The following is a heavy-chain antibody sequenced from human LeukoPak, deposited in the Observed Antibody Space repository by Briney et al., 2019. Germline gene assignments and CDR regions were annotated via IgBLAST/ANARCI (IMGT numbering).Heavy chain of an antibody. J-gene: IGHJ6*03. CDR2: INPSGGST. D-gene: IGHD5-12*01. Sequence: VASAKVSCKASGYTFTSYYMHSGRHAPGQGLEWMGIINPSGGSTSYAQKFQGRVIMTRDMSTSTVYMELSSLRSEDTAVYYCARGEVATMTYYYYYMDVGGKGTTVTVSS. CDR3: ARGEVATMTYYYYYMDV. V-gene: IGHV1-46*01. CDR1: GYTFTSYY.